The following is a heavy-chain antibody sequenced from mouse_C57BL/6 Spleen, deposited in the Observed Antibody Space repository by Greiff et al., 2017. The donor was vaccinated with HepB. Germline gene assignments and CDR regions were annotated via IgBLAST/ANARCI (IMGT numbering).Heavy chain of an antibody. J-gene: IGHJ3*01. CDR2: IDPEDGET. CDR3: APSTVVATPFAY. Sequence: EVKLMESGAELVKPGASVKLSCTASGFNIKDYYMHWVKQRTEQGLEWIGRIDPEDGETKYAPKFQGKATITADTSSNTAYLQLSSLTSEDTAVYYCAPSTVVATPFAYWGQGTLVTVSA. V-gene: IGHV14-2*01. CDR1: GFNIKDYY. D-gene: IGHD1-1*01.